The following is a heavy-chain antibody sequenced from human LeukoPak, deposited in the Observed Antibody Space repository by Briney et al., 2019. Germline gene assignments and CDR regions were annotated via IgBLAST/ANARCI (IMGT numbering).Heavy chain of an antibody. CDR2: IIPIFGTA. D-gene: IGHD6-25*01. CDR3: ARDRAAKSDAFDI. Sequence: SVKVSCKASGGTFSSYAISWVRQAPGQGLEWMGGIIPIFGTANYAQKFQGRVTITADESTSTAYMELSSLRSEDTAVYYCARDRAAKSDAFDIWGQGTMVTVSS. CDR1: GGTFSSYA. J-gene: IGHJ3*02. V-gene: IGHV1-69*13.